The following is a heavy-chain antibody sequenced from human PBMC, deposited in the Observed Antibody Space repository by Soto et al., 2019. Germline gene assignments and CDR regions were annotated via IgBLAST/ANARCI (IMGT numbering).Heavy chain of an antibody. CDR3: ATGLWFGELYYYGMDV. D-gene: IGHD3-10*01. CDR1: GYTLTELS. Sequence: ASVKVSCKVSGYTLTELSMHRVRQAPGKGLEWMRGFDPEDGETIYAQKFQGRVTMTEDTSTDTAYMELSSLRSEDTAVYYCATGLWFGELYYYGMDVWGQGTTVTVSS. V-gene: IGHV1-24*01. J-gene: IGHJ6*02. CDR2: FDPEDGET.